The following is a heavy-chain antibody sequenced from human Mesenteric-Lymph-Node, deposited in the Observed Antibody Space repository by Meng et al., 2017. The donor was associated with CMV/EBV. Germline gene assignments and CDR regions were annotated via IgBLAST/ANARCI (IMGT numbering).Heavy chain of an antibody. CDR2: IDTSGTST. CDR1: GFTFSDYY. V-gene: IGHV3-11*04. D-gene: IGHD3-22*01. CDR3: ARGSAYSF. J-gene: IGHJ4*02. Sequence: GESLKISCAASGFTFSDYYMSWVRQAPGKGLEWVAHIDTSGTSTYYADSVKGRVTISRDNAESSLYLQMNSLRAEDTALYYCARGSAYSFWGQGTLVTVSS.